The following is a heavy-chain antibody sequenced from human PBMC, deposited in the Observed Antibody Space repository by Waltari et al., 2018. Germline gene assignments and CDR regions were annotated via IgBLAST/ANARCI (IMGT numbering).Heavy chain of an antibody. CDR3: AGPITLRGSC. J-gene: IGHJ4*02. CDR2: IREDGSRT. Sequence: EVQLVQSGGGLVQPGGSLRLSCTASGFTFSEDWRSWVRQAPGKGLGWGANIREDGSRTYYVDSVKGRFTISRDNAKNSLYLQMNSLRPGDTAVYFCAGPITLRGSCWGQGTLVTVSS. V-gene: IGHV3-7*01. D-gene: IGHD3-22*01. CDR1: GFTFSEDW.